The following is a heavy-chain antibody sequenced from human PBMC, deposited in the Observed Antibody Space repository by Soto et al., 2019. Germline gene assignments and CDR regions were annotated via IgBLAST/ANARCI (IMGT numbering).Heavy chain of an antibody. V-gene: IGHV4-59*01. J-gene: IGHJ3*02. D-gene: IGHD1-26*01. CDR2: VYNSGST. CDR3: ARESGGSYGDFDI. CDR1: GGSIRSYY. Sequence: SETLSLTCTVFGGSIRSYYWSWVRRPPGKGLEWIGYVYNSGSTTYSPSFKSRVTISADTSRNQFSLKLTSVTAADTAVYYCARESGGSYGDFDIWGQGTMVTVSS.